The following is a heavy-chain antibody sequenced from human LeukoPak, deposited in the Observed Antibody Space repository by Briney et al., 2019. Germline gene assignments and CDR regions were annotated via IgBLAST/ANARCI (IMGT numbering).Heavy chain of an antibody. CDR3: TTDWCSSTSCYFYYFDY. Sequence: GGSLRLSCAASGFTFSNAWMSWVRQASGKGLEWVGRIKSKTDGGTTDYAAPVKGRFTISRDDSKNTLYLQMNSLKTEDTAVYYCTTDWCSSTSCYFYYFDYWGQGTLVTVSS. J-gene: IGHJ4*02. CDR2: IKSKTDGGTT. D-gene: IGHD2-2*01. V-gene: IGHV3-15*01. CDR1: GFTFSNAW.